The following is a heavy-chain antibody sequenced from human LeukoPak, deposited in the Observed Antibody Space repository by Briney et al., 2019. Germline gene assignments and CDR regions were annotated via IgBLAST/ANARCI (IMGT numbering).Heavy chain of an antibody. Sequence: PGGSLRLSCAASGFTFSSYSMNWVRQAPGKGLEWVSYISSSSSTIYYADSVKGRFTISRDNAKNSLYLQMNSLRAEDTAVYYCARVEIDNSWGKVYYYYYMDVWGKGTTVTVSS. J-gene: IGHJ6*03. V-gene: IGHV3-48*04. D-gene: IGHD6-13*01. CDR3: ARVEIDNSWGKVYYYYYMDV. CDR1: GFTFSSYS. CDR2: ISSSSSTI.